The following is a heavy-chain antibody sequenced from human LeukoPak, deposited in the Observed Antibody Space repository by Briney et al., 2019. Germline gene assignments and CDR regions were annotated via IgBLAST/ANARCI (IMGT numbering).Heavy chain of an antibody. J-gene: IGHJ4*02. D-gene: IGHD3-22*01. Sequence: GGSLRLSCAASGFTFSSYGMHWVRQAPGKGLEWVAFIRYDGSNKYYADSVKGRFTISRDNSKNTLYLQMNSLRAVDTAVYYCGCDYYDSSGYYFWGQGTLVTVSS. CDR1: GFTFSSYG. CDR3: GCDYYDSSGYYF. CDR2: IRYDGSNK. V-gene: IGHV3-30*02.